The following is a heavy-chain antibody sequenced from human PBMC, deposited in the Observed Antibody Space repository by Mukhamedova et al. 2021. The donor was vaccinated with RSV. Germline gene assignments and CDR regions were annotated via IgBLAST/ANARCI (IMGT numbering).Heavy chain of an antibody. V-gene: IGHV1-46*01. Sequence: GLEWMGIINPSGGSTSYAQKFQGRVTMTGDTSTSTVYMELSSLRSEDTAVYYCAREEEWVDYWGQGTLVTVSS. D-gene: IGHD3-3*01. CDR3: AREEEWVDY. CDR2: INPSGGST. J-gene: IGHJ4*02.